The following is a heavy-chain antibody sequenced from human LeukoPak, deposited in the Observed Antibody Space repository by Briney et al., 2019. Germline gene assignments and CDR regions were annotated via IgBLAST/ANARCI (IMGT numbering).Heavy chain of an antibody. V-gene: IGHV4-59*01. CDR2: IYYSGST. J-gene: IGHJ4*02. CDR1: GGSISSYY. Sequence: SETLSLTCTVSGGSISSYYWSWIRQPPGKGLEWIGYIYYSGSTNYNPSLKSRVTMSVDTSKNQFSLKLSSVTAADTAVYYCARYPFDGYNYYLDCWGQGTLVTVSS. D-gene: IGHD5-24*01. CDR3: ARYPFDGYNYYLDC.